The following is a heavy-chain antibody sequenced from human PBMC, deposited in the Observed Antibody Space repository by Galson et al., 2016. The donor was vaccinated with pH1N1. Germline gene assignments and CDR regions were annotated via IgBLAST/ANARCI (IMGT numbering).Heavy chain of an antibody. V-gene: IGHV6-1*01. D-gene: IGHD3-10*01. J-gene: IGHJ4*02. Sequence: CAISGDSASSHTSAWTWLRQSPSRGLEWLGRTYYRARWYNNYGVSVAGRISITPDTAKNQFSLQLKSVNPEDTAVYFCARWDHSASYIDVWGQGTLVTVSS. CDR3: ARWDHSASYIDV. CDR1: GDSASSHTSA. CDR2: TYYRARWYN.